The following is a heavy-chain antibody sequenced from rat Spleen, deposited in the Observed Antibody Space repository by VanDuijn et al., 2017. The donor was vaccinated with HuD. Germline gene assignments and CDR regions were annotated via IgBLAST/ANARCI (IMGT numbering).Heavy chain of an antibody. Sequence: EVQLQESGPGLVKPSQSLSLTCSVTGYSITSSYRWNWIRKFPGNKLEWMGYINNAGSTNYNPSLKSRISISRDTSKNQFFLQVNSVTTEDTATYYCARGYYDGSYYPYYFDYWGQGVMVTVSS. CDR2: INNAGST. D-gene: IGHD1-12*02. J-gene: IGHJ2*01. CDR3: ARGYYDGSYYPYYFDY. CDR1: GYSITSSYR. V-gene: IGHV3-3*01.